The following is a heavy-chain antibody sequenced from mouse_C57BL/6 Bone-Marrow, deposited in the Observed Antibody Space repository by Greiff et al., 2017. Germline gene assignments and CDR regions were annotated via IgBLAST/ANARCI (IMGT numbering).Heavy chain of an antibody. V-gene: IGHV14-4*01. D-gene: IGHD1-1*01. CDR3: STFITTVVADV. Sequence: EVQLQQPGAELVKPGASVKLSCKASGFNIKDDYMHWVKQRPEQGLEWIGWIDPENGDTEYAPKFQGKATITADTSSNTAYLQLSSLTSEDTAVYYCSTFITTVVADVWGTGTTLTVSS. CDR1: GFNIKDDY. J-gene: IGHJ1*03. CDR2: IDPENGDT.